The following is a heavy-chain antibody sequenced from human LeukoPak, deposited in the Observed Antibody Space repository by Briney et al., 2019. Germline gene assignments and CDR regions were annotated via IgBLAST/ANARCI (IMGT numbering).Heavy chain of an antibody. D-gene: IGHD3-22*01. CDR2: IKRDGSEI. CDR3: ARGLVHDTSGYYSDY. Sequence: GGSLRLSCAASGFTFSNYWMSWVRQAPGKELEWVANIKRDGSEIYYVDSVKGRFTVSRDNAKNTLYLQMDSLRAEDSAVYYCARGLVHDTSGYYSDYWGQGILVTVSS. J-gene: IGHJ4*02. CDR1: GFTFSNYW. V-gene: IGHV3-7*01.